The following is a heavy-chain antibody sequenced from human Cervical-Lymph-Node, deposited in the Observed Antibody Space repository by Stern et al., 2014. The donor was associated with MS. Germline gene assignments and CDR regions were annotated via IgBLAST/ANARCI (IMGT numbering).Heavy chain of an antibody. D-gene: IGHD6-19*01. CDR3: ARDPNSSGWQNFDY. CDR2: INPSSGST. V-gene: IGHV1-46*01. CDR1: GYTFTTYW. J-gene: IGHJ4*02. Sequence: VQLVESGAEVKKPGASVKLSCKASGYTFTTYWMHWVRQAPGQGLEWMGTINPSSGSTSYAQKFQGRVTMTRDTSTSTVYMDLSSLRSEDTAVYYCARDPNSSGWQNFDYWGQGTLVTVSS.